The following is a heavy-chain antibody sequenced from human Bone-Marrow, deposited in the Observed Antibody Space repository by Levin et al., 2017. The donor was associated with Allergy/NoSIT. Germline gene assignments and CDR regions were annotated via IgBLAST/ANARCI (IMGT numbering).Heavy chain of an antibody. CDR1: GYTFTGYY. V-gene: IGHV1-2*06. J-gene: IGHJ4*02. CDR3: ARDPAKGGGRVGFDY. Sequence: ASVKVSCKASGYTFTGYYMHWVRQAPGQGLEWMGRINPNSGGTNYAQKFQGRVTMTRDTSISTAYMELSRLRSDDTAVYYCARDPAKGGGRVGFDYWGQGTLVTVSS. D-gene: IGHD2-15*01. CDR2: INPNSGGT.